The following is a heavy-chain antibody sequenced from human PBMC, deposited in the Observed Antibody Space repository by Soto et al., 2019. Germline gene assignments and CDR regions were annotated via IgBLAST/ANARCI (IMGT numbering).Heavy chain of an antibody. J-gene: IGHJ4*02. D-gene: IGHD6-19*01. Sequence: EVQLVESGGGLVQPGGSLRLSCAASGFTFSTFDMNWFRQAPGKGLEWVSYISTSGSPIYYADSMKGRFTISRDNAKNSLFLQMNSLRAEDTAVYYCARYGSGELYWGQGTLVTVSS. V-gene: IGHV3-48*03. CDR1: GFTFSTFD. CDR3: ARYGSGELY. CDR2: ISTSGSPI.